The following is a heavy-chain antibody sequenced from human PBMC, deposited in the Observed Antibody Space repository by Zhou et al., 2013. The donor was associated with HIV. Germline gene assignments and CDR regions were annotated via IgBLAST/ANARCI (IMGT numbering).Heavy chain of an antibody. J-gene: IGHJ6*03. CDR1: GGTFSNYA. D-gene: IGHD6-13*01. CDR3: ARGAAGYYYYYMDV. Sequence: QVQLVQSGAEVKKPGSSVKVSCKASGGTFSNYAISWVRQAPGQGLEWMGGIIPIFGTANYAQKFQGRVTITTDESTSTAYMELSSLRSEDTAVYYCARGAAGYYYYYMDVWGKGTTVTVSS. CDR2: IIPIFGTA. V-gene: IGHV1-69*05.